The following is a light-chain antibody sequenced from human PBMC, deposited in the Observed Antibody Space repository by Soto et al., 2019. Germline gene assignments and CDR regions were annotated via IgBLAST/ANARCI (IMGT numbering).Light chain of an antibody. CDR1: QSVSNNY. CDR2: GAS. J-gene: IGKJ3*01. V-gene: IGKV3-20*01. CDR3: QQYTTSPFT. Sequence: EIVLTQSPGTLSLPPGERATLSCRASQSVSNNYLAWYQQKPGQAPRLLIYGASNRATGIPDRFSGSGSGTDFTLTISRLEPEDFAVYYCQQYTTSPFTFGPGTKVDIK.